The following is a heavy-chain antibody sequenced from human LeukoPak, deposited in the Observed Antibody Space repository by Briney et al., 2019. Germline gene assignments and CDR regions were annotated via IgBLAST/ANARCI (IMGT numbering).Heavy chain of an antibody. D-gene: IGHD6-6*01. CDR3: AIGSPFDY. CDR2: ISWNSGSI. J-gene: IGHJ4*02. Sequence: GRSLRLSCAASGFTFDDYAMHWVRQAPGKGLEWVSGISWNSGSIGYTDSVKGRFTISRDNAKNSLYLQMNSLRAEDTALYYCAIGSPFDYWGQGTLVTVSS. CDR1: GFTFDDYA. V-gene: IGHV3-9*01.